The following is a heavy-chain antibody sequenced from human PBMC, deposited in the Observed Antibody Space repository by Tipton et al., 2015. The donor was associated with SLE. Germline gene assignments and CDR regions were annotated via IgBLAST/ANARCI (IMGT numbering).Heavy chain of an antibody. CDR2: INAYNGNT. Sequence: QSGPEVKKSGASVKVSCKASGYTFTSYGISWVRQAPGQGLEWMGWINAYNGNTNYAQKVQGRATMTTDTSTSTAYMELRSLRSDDTDVYYCAREASHYYDNRCYRTEFDYWGQGTLVTVSS. V-gene: IGHV1-18*04. D-gene: IGHD3-22*01. CDR3: AREASHYYDNRCYRTEFDY. CDR1: GYTFTSYG. J-gene: IGHJ4*02.